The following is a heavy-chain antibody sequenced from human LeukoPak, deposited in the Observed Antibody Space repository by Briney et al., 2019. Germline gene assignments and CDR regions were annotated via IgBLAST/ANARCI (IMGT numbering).Heavy chain of an antibody. Sequence: GGSLRLSCAASGFTFSSYAMSWVRQAPGKGLEWVSAISGSGGSTYYADTVKGRFTISRDNSKNTLYLQMNSLRAEDTAVYYCAKTDYYDSSGYGRVFDYWGQGTLVTVSS. D-gene: IGHD3-22*01. CDR3: AKTDYYDSSGYGRVFDY. CDR2: ISGSGGST. CDR1: GFTFSSYA. V-gene: IGHV3-23*01. J-gene: IGHJ4*02.